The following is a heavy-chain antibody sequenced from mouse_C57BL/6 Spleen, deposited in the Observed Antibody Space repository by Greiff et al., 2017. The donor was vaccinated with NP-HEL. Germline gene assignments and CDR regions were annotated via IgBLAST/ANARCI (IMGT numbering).Heavy chain of an antibody. CDR3: ARDDYDYYAMDY. CDR1: GYSITSGYY. D-gene: IGHD2-4*01. Sequence: VQLKESGPGLVKPSQSLSLTCSVTGYSITSGYYWNWIRQFPGNKLEWMGYISYDGSNNYNPSLKNRISITRDPSKNQFFLKLNSVTTEDTATYYCARDDYDYYAMDYWGQGTSVTVSS. CDR2: ISYDGSN. J-gene: IGHJ4*01. V-gene: IGHV3-6*01.